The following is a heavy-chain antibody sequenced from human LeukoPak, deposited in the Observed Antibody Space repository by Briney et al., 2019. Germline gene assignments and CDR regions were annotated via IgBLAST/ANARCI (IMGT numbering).Heavy chain of an antibody. J-gene: IGHJ6*03. CDR1: RTTFIHYW. Sequence: PGGSLRLSCAASRTTFIHYWMSWVRQAPGKGLEWVANINQDGSEKCYVDSVKGRFIISRDNAENSVYLHMNSLRAEDTAVYYCARDVRNRVGLNYYHQYMDVWGIGTTVTVSS. V-gene: IGHV3-7*01. D-gene: IGHD1-26*01. CDR2: INQDGSEK. CDR3: ARDVRNRVGLNYYHQYMDV.